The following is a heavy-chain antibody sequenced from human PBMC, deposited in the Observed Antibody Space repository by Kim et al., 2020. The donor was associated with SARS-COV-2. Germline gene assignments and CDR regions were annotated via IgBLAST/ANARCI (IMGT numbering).Heavy chain of an antibody. V-gene: IGHV3-53*01. CDR2: IYSGGST. Sequence: GGSLRLSCAASGFTVSSNYMSWVRQAPGKGLEWVSVIYSGGSTYYADSVKGRFTISRDNSKNTLYLQMNSLRAEDTAVYYCARENYYDSSGYYFDYWGQGTLVTVSS. CDR1: GFTVSSNY. CDR3: ARENYYDSSGYYFDY. D-gene: IGHD3-22*01. J-gene: IGHJ4*02.